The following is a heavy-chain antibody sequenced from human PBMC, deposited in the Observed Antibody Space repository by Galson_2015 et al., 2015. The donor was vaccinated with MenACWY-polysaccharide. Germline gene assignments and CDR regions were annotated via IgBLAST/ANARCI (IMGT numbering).Heavy chain of an antibody. CDR2: IYSGGTT. CDR3: AREGRFLEWSPLDY. CDR1: GFTFNNHG. J-gene: IGHJ4*02. Sequence: SLRLSCAASGFTFNNHGMHWVRQAPGKGLEWVSVIYSGGTTYYADSVEGRFTISRDNSKNTLYLQMNSLRAEDTAVYYCAREGRFLEWSPLDYWGQGTLVTVSS. V-gene: IGHV3-66*01. D-gene: IGHD3-3*01.